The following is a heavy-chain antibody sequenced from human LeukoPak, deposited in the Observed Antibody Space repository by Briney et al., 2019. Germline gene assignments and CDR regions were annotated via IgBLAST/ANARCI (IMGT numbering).Heavy chain of an antibody. CDR2: IYYSGST. Sequence: PSETLSLTCTVSGGSISSHYWSWIRQPPGKGLEWIGYIYYSGSTNYDPSLKSRVTISVDTSKNQFSPKLSSVTAADTAVYYCARASGSGYYYVFDYWGQGTLVTVSS. V-gene: IGHV4-59*11. CDR1: GGSISSHY. D-gene: IGHD3-22*01. CDR3: ARASGSGYYYVFDY. J-gene: IGHJ4*02.